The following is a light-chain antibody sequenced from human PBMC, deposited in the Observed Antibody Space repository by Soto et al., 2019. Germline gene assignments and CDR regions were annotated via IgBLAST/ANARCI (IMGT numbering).Light chain of an antibody. Sequence: IIFTHSPSTLSLSPKERATLSCMPSQNASSYLAWYLQKPGQAPRLRIYDASNRPTGIPARFSCSGSALNFTLPIRSLEPEDFAFYYCQQRRNWLSSITFGQGTRLEI. CDR2: DAS. CDR1: QNASSY. CDR3: QQRRNWLSSIT. J-gene: IGKJ5*01. V-gene: IGKV3-11*01.